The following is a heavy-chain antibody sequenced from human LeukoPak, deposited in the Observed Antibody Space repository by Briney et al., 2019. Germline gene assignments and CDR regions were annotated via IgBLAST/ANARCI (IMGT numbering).Heavy chain of an antibody. V-gene: IGHV3-7*03. D-gene: IGHD6-13*01. J-gene: IGHJ3*01. CDR1: GFTFSHSA. Sequence: PGGSLRLSCAASGFTFSHSAMSWVRQAPGKGLEWVANINEDGSENHYVDSVKGRFTISRDNAKNSLYLQMNSLRAEDTAIYYCARHRCPSSWGPGIVVTVSS. CDR3: ARHRCPSS. CDR2: INEDGSEN.